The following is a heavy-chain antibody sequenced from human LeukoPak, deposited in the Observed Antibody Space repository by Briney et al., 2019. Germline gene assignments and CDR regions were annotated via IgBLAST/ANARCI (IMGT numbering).Heavy chain of an antibody. J-gene: IGHJ4*02. D-gene: IGHD6-19*01. Sequence: SETLSLTCAVYGGSFSGYYWSWIRQPPGKGLEWIGEINHSGSTNYNPSLKSRVTISVDTSKNQFSLKLSSVTAADTAVCYCARGPRGWYFSSFDYWGQGTLVTVSS. CDR1: GGSFSGYY. CDR2: INHSGST. V-gene: IGHV4-34*01. CDR3: ARGPRGWYFSSFDY.